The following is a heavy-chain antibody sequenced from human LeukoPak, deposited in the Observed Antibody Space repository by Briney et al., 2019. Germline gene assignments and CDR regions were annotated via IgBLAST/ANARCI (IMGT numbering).Heavy chain of an antibody. CDR1: GYTFTGYY. D-gene: IGHD6-6*01. V-gene: IGHV1-2*02. CDR3: ARDYGKYSSSSGY. J-gene: IGHJ4*02. Sequence: ASVKVSCKASGYTFTGYYMHWVRQAPGQGLEWMGWINPNSGGTNYAQKFQGRVTMTRDTSISTAYMELSRLRSDDTAVYYCARDYGKYSSSSGYWGQGTLVTVSS. CDR2: INPNSGGT.